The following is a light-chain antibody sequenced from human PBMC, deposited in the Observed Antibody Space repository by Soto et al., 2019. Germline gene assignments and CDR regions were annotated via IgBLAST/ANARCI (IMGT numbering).Light chain of an antibody. Sequence: QSVLTQPPSASGTPGQRVTISCSGSSSNIGSNYVYWYQQLPGTAPKLLIYRNNQRPSGVPDRFSGSKSGTSASLAISGLRSEDEAYYYCAAWDDILSGPPWVFGGGTKVTVL. V-gene: IGLV1-47*01. CDR2: RNN. J-gene: IGLJ3*02. CDR1: SSNIGSNY. CDR3: AAWDDILSGPPWV.